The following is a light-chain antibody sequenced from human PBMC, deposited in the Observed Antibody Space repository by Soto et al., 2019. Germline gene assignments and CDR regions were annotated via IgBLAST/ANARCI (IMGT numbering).Light chain of an antibody. CDR3: QQSGGSPPYT. CDR2: GAS. J-gene: IGKJ2*01. Sequence: VLTQSPGTLSLSPGERATISGRARQSISRYYLAWYQHKPGQAPRLLMNGASSRATGIPHRFSGSGSGTDFTLTISSLEPEDCGVYYCQQSGGSPPYTFGQGTRLEIK. V-gene: IGKV3-20*01. CDR1: QSISRYY.